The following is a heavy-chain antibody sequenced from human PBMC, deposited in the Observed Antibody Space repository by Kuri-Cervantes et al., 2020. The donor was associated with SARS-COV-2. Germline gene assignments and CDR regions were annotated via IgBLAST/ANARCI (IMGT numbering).Heavy chain of an antibody. Sequence: SLKISCAASGCTFRSYGLHWVRQAPGKGLEWVAVISYDGSNKYYTDSVKGRFTISRDNSKNTLYLQMNSLSAEDTAVYYCAKDRSGYYQYWGQGTLVTVSS. CDR2: ISYDGSNK. V-gene: IGHV3-30*18. CDR3: AKDRSGYYQY. J-gene: IGHJ4*02. D-gene: IGHD3-3*01. CDR1: GCTFRSYG.